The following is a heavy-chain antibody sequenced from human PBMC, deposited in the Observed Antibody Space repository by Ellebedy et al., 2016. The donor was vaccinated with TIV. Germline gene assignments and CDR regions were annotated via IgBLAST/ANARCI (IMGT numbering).Heavy chain of an antibody. CDR3: AREGRYDSSGYWPGLYYYYGMDV. Sequence: ASVKVSXXASGYTFTSYGISWVRQAPGQGLEWMGWISAYNGNTNYAQKLQGRVTMTTDTSTSTAYMELRSLRSDDTAVYYCAREGRYDSSGYWPGLYYYYGMDVWGQGTTVTVSS. D-gene: IGHD3-22*01. V-gene: IGHV1-18*04. J-gene: IGHJ6*02. CDR1: GYTFTSYG. CDR2: ISAYNGNT.